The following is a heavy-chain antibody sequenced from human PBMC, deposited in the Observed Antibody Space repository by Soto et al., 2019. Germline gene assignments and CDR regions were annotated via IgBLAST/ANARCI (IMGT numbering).Heavy chain of an antibody. D-gene: IGHD4-4*01. V-gene: IGHV3-48*02. Sequence: GGSLRLSCAASGFTFSSYSMNWVRQAPGKGLEWVSYISSSSSTIYYADSVKGRFTISRDNAKNSLYLQMNSLRDEDTAVYYCARAEERDYSNYHTYYYYGMDVWGQGTTVTVSS. CDR3: ARAEERDYSNYHTYYYYGMDV. J-gene: IGHJ6*02. CDR1: GFTFSSYS. CDR2: ISSSSSTI.